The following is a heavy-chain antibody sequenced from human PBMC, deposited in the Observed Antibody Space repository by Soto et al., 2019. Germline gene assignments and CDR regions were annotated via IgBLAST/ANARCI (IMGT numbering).Heavy chain of an antibody. V-gene: IGHV2-26*01. D-gene: IGHD6-13*01. Sequence: QVTLKESGPVLVKPTETLTLTCTVSGFSLSNARMGVSWIRQPPGKALEWLAHIFSNDEKSYSTSLKSRLTXSXDXXKCQVVLTMTNMDPVDTATYYCAPAAAGLGGAFDIWGQGTMVTVSS. CDR1: GFSLSNARMG. CDR2: IFSNDEK. J-gene: IGHJ3*02. CDR3: APAAAGLGGAFDI.